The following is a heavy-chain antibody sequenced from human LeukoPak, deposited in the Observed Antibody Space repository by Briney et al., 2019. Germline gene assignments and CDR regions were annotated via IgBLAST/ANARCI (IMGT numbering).Heavy chain of an antibody. CDR1: GGSISSYY. CDR3: ARDLISPGLRWYEGLGAFDI. CDR2: IYYSGST. D-gene: IGHD4-23*01. J-gene: IGHJ3*02. V-gene: IGHV4-59*01. Sequence: TSETLSLTCTVSGGSISSYYWSWIRQPPGKGLEWIGYIYYSGSTNYNPSLKSRVTISVDTSKNQFSLKLSSVTAADTAVYYCARDLISPGLRWYEGLGAFDIWGQGTMVTVSS.